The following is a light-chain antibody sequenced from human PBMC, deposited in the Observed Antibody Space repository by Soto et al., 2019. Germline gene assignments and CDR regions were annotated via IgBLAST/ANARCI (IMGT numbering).Light chain of an antibody. CDR1: SSDFGSYDL. J-gene: IGLJ1*01. Sequence: QSALTQPASVSGSPGQSITISCAGTSSDFGSYDLVSWYQQHPGKAPKLMIYEGSKRPSGVSNRFSGSKSGNTASLTISGLQAEDEADYYCCSYAGRSTFYVFGTGTKLIVL. CDR3: CSYAGRSTFYV. CDR2: EGS. V-gene: IGLV2-23*01.